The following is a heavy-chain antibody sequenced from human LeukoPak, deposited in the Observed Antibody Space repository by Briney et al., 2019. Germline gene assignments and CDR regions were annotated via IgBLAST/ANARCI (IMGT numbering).Heavy chain of an antibody. CDR1: GFTFSSYA. J-gene: IGHJ4*02. CDR3: ARAGSGDY. D-gene: IGHD2-15*01. Sequence: PGGSLRLSCAASGFTFSSYAMSWVRQAPGKGLEWVSAISGSGDSTNYADSVKGRFTISRDNAKNSLYLQMNSLRAEDTAVYYCARAGSGDYWGQGTLVTVSS. CDR2: ISGSGDST. V-gene: IGHV3-23*01.